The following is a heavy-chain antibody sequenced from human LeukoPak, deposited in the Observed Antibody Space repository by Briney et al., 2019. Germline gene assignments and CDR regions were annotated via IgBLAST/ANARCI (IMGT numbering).Heavy chain of an antibody. V-gene: IGHV3-11*05. D-gene: IGHD5/OR15-5a*01. CDR1: GFVFSDFY. Sequence: GGSLRLSCAGSGFVFSDFYINWIRHSPGKGLEWLAYISPDGSYTTYGDSVKGRFVISKDNAKNSVSLQMNSLRVEDTAVYFCASDQVSGVFDYWGQGARVTVS. CDR2: ISPDGSYT. CDR3: ASDQVSGVFDY. J-gene: IGHJ4*02.